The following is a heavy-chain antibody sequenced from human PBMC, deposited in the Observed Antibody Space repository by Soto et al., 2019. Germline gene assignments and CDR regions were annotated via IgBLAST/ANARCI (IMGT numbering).Heavy chain of an antibody. Sequence: QVQLVESGGGVVQPGGSLRLSCAASGFIFSNYVMYWVRQAPGKGLEWVAFMSYDGTTKSYADSVKGRFTISRDNSQNTLYLQMNGLRPEDTGVYYCAREVVWARNFDYWGQGTLVTVSS. J-gene: IGHJ4*02. V-gene: IGHV3-30-3*01. D-gene: IGHD2-2*01. CDR1: GFIFSNYV. CDR3: AREVVWARNFDY. CDR2: MSYDGTTK.